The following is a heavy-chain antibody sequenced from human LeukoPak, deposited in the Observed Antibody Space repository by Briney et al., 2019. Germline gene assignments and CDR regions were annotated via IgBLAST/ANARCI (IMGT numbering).Heavy chain of an antibody. CDR2: IYYSGST. J-gene: IGHJ4*02. CDR3: ARGEIAAAGTTVAEGYFDY. CDR1: GGSLSNSSYY. D-gene: IGHD6-13*01. V-gene: IGHV4-39*01. Sequence: SETLSLTCTVSGGSLSNSSYYWGWIRQPPAKGLEWIGSIYYSGSTYYNPSLKSRVTISVDTSKNQFSLKLSSVTAADTAVYYCARGEIAAAGTTVAEGYFDYWGQGTLVTVSS.